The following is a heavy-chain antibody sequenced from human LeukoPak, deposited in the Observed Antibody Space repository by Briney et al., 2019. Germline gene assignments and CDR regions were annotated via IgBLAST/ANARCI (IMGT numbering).Heavy chain of an antibody. CDR1: GFTFSSYS. Sequence: GGSLRLSCAASGFTFSSYSMNWVRQAPGKGLEWVSSISSSSYIYYADSVKGRFTISRDNAKNSLYLQMNSLRAEDTAVYYCARVGSYYYYYYYMDVWDKGTTVTVSS. CDR2: ISSSSYI. J-gene: IGHJ6*03. CDR3: ARVGSYYYYYYYMDV. D-gene: IGHD1-26*01. V-gene: IGHV3-21*01.